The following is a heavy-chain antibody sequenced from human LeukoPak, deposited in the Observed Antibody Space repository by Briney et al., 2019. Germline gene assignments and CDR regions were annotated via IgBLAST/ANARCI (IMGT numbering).Heavy chain of an antibody. CDR1: AGSISSYY. Sequence: SETLSLTCTVSAGSISSYYWSWIRQPPGKGLEWIGYIYTSGSTNYNPSLKSRVTISVDTSKNQFSLKLSSVTAADTAVYYCARGSSYMDVWGKGTAVTVSS. D-gene: IGHD3-10*01. J-gene: IGHJ6*03. CDR3: ARGSSYMDV. V-gene: IGHV4-4*09. CDR2: IYTSGST.